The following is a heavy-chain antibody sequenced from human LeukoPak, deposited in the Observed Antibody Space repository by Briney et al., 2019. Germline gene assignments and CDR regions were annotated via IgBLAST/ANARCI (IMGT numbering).Heavy chain of an antibody. Sequence: SETPSLTCALPGYSISIGYYWGWIRQPQGKGLEWIGSIYHSGSTYYNPSLKSRVTISVDTSKNQFSLKLSSVTAADTAVYYCARTGIGELLLRFPAYWGQGTLVTVSS. V-gene: IGHV4-38-2*01. D-gene: IGHD3-10*01. J-gene: IGHJ4*02. CDR2: IYHSGST. CDR1: GYSISIGYY. CDR3: ARTGIGELLLRFPAY.